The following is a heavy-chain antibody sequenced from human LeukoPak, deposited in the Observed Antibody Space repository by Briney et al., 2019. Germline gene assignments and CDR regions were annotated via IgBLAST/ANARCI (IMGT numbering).Heavy chain of an antibody. CDR3: ARVIAAPPFDY. CDR2: INTDGSST. J-gene: IGHJ4*02. CDR1: GFTFSSYW. Sequence: GGSLRLSYAASGFTFSSYWMHWVRQAPGKGLVWVSRINTDGSSTSYADSVKGRFTISRDNAKNTLYLQMNSLRAEDTAVYYCARVIAAPPFDYWGQGTLVTVSS. D-gene: IGHD6-6*01. V-gene: IGHV3-74*01.